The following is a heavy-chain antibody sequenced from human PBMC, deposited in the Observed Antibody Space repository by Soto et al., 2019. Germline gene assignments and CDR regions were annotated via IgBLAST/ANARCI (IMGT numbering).Heavy chain of an antibody. J-gene: IGHJ3*02. CDR2: ISGSGGST. Sequence: GGSLTLSCASSGVTCSGYSMSWVRPAPGKGLEWVSAISGSGGSTYYADSVKGRFTISRDNSKNTLYLQMNSLRAEDTAVYYCAKSTHYYDSSGYLDDAFDIWGQGTMVNVS. CDR3: AKSTHYYDSSGYLDDAFDI. CDR1: GVTCSGYS. D-gene: IGHD3-22*01. V-gene: IGHV3-23*01.